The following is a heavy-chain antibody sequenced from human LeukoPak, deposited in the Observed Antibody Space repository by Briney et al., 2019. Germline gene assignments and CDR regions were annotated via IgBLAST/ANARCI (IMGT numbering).Heavy chain of an antibody. V-gene: IGHV3-7*01. D-gene: IGHD3-22*01. CDR2: IKQDGSEK. CDR1: GFTFTSYW. Sequence: GGSLRLSCAASGFTFTSYWMSWVRQAPGKGLEWVANIKQDGSEKDYVDSVKGRLTISRDNAKNSLYLQMSSLRVEDTAVYYCARDYYVSSGYYYEYYFDYWGQGTLVTVSS. J-gene: IGHJ4*02. CDR3: ARDYYVSSGYYYEYYFDY.